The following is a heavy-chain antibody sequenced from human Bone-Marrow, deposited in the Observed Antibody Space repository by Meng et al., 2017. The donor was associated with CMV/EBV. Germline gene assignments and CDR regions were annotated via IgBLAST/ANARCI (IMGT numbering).Heavy chain of an antibody. J-gene: IGHJ5*02. CDR1: GYTFTNYG. D-gene: IGHD2-2*01. V-gene: IGHV1-2*02. Sequence: ASVKVSCKTSGYTFTNYGVSWVRQAPGQGLEWMGWINPNSGGTNYAQKFQGRVTMTRDTSISTAYMELSRLRSDDTAVYYCARDLLDCSSTSCQAAFDPWGQGTLVTVSS. CDR3: ARDLLDCSSTSCQAAFDP. CDR2: INPNSGGT.